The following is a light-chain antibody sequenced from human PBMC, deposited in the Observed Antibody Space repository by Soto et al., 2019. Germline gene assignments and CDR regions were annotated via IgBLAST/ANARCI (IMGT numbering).Light chain of an antibody. J-gene: IGKJ5*01. CDR1: QDICGY. Sequence: DIQMTQSPSSLSASVGDRVTITCRASQDICGYLAWYQQKPGKVPKLLIYSASTLQSGGPSRFSGSGSGTDFTLTISSRQPEDVATYYWQQFNTAPLTFGQGTRLEIK. V-gene: IGKV1-27*01. CDR2: SAS. CDR3: QQFNTAPLT.